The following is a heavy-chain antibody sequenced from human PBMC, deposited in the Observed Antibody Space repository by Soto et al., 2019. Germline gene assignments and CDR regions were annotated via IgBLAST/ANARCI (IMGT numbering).Heavy chain of an antibody. J-gene: IGHJ4*02. D-gene: IGHD3-22*01. CDR2: INHSGST. V-gene: IGHV4-34*01. CDR3: VQIGSGYYLGYFDY. Sequence: SETLSLTCAVYGGSFSGYYWSWIRQPPGKGLEWIGEINHSGSTNYNPSLKSRVTISVDTSKNQFSLKLSSVTAADTAVYYCVQIGSGYYLGYFDYWGQGTLVTVSS. CDR1: GGSFSGYY.